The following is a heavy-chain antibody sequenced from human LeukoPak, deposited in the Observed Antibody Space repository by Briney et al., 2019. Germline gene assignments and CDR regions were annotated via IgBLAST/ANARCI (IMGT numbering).Heavy chain of an antibody. CDR3: AQCSRTSCYRAFWFDP. D-gene: IGHD2-2*02. CDR2: IIPIFGTA. CDR1: GGTFSSYA. J-gene: IGHJ5*02. V-gene: IGHV1-69*13. Sequence: SVKVSCKASGGTFSSYAISWVRQAPGQGLEWMGGIIPIFGTANYAQKFQGRVTITADESTSTAYMELSSLRSEDTAVYYCAQCSRTSCYRAFWFDPWGQGILVTVSS.